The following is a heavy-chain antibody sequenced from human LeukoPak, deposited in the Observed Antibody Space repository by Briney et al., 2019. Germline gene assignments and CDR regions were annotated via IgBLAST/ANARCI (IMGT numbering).Heavy chain of an antibody. CDR2: INPSGGST. CDR1: GYTFTSYY. V-gene: IGHV1-46*01. D-gene: IGHD3-9*01. J-gene: IGHJ3*02. Sequence: GASVKVSCKTSGYTFTSYYMHWLRQAPGQGLEWMGIINPSGGSTTYAQKFQGRLTMTSDTSTSTVYMELSSLRSEDTAVYYCARSSAYYNEADIWGQGTMVTVSS. CDR3: ARSSAYYNEADI.